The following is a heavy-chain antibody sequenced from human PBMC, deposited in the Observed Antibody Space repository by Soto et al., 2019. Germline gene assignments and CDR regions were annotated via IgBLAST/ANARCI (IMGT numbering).Heavy chain of an antibody. D-gene: IGHD2-15*01. CDR3: ASRYGGNPWDY. J-gene: IGHJ4*02. CDR1: GGSFSGYY. V-gene: IGHV4-34*01. Sequence: QVQLQQWGAGLLKPSETLSLTCAVYGGSFSGYYWSWIRQPPGKGLEWIGEINHSGSTNYNPSLKSRVTISVDTSKNQFSLKLSSVTAADTAVYYCASRYGGNPWDYWGQGTLVTVSS. CDR2: INHSGST.